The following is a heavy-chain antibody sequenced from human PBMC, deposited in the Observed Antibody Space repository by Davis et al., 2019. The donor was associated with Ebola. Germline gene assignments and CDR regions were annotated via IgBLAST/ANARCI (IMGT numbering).Heavy chain of an antibody. Sequence: GGSLRLSCAASGFTFSHYAMSWVRQAPGKGLEWVSSISGSGFSINYAGSVKGRFTISRDSSRTTLSLQMNSLRAEDTAVYYCAKGMNSGYIVPFDYWGQGTRVTVSS. CDR1: GFTFSHYA. CDR2: ISGSGFSI. CDR3: AKGMNSGYIVPFDY. D-gene: IGHD5/OR15-5a*01. J-gene: IGHJ4*02. V-gene: IGHV3-23*01.